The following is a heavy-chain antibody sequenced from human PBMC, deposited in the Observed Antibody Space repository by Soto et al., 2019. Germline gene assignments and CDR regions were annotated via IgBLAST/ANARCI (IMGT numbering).Heavy chain of an antibody. V-gene: IGHV1-69*13. Sequence: GASVKVSCKASGGTFSSYAISWVRQAPGQGLEWMGGIIPIFGTANYAQKFQGRVTITADESTSTAYMELSSLRSEDTAVYYCARGIVSGYYYIVVAFDIWGQGTMVTVSS. CDR2: IIPIFGTA. CDR3: ARGIVSGYYYIVVAFDI. D-gene: IGHD3-22*01. J-gene: IGHJ3*02. CDR1: GGTFSSYA.